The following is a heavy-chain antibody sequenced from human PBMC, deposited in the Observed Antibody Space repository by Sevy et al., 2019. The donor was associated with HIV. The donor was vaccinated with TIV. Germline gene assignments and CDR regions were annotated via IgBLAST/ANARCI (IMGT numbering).Heavy chain of an antibody. J-gene: IGHJ4*02. CDR1: GFTFRSYV. Sequence: GGSLRLSCAASGFTFRSYVMSWVRQAPGKGLEWVCTINGSGGYTYYADSVKGRFTISRDNSKNTVDLEMSSLTAEDTALYYCAKETAASYYWGQGTLVTVSS. V-gene: IGHV3-23*01. D-gene: IGHD5-18*01. CDR3: AKETAASYY. CDR2: INGSGGYT.